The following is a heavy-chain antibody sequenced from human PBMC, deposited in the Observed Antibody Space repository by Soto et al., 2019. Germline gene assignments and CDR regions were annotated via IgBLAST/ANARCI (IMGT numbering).Heavy chain of an antibody. J-gene: IGHJ4*02. CDR3: ARQIAATGTSGTFDY. D-gene: IGHD6-13*01. Sequence: QVQLQQSGPGLVKPSQTLSLTCAISGDTVSSSSAAWTWIRQSPSRGLEWLGRTYYRSTWGNDYALSVKSPITINPDTSNNQFSLHLNSVTPEDTAVYYCARQIAATGTSGTFDYWGQGTLVTVSS. CDR2: TYYRSTWGN. V-gene: IGHV6-1*01. CDR1: GDTVSSSSAA.